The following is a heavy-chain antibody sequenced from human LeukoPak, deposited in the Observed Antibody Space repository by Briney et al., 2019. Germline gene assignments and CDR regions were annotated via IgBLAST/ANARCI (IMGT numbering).Heavy chain of an antibody. Sequence: GGSLRLSCAASGFTFSSYAMSWVRQAPGKGLEWVSAISGSGGSTYYADSVKGRFTISRENSKNTLYPKMNSLRAEDTAVYYCAKASADDIVVVPAARLYYFDYWGQGTLVTVSS. CDR3: AKASADDIVVVPAARLYYFDY. V-gene: IGHV3-23*01. CDR2: ISGSGGST. J-gene: IGHJ4*02. D-gene: IGHD2-2*01. CDR1: GFTFSSYA.